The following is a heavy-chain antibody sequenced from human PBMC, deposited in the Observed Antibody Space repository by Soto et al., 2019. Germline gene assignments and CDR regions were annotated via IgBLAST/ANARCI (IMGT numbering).Heavy chain of an antibody. D-gene: IGHD6-19*01. CDR3: AREVAGTWSAFDI. V-gene: IGHV4-30-2*01. CDR2: IYHSGST. Sequence: SETLSLTCAVSGGSISSGGYSWSWIRQPPGKGLERIGYIYHSGSTYYNPSLKSRVTISVDRSKNQFSLKLSSVTAADTAVYYCAREVAGTWSAFDIWGQGTMVTVSS. J-gene: IGHJ3*02. CDR1: GGSISSGGYS.